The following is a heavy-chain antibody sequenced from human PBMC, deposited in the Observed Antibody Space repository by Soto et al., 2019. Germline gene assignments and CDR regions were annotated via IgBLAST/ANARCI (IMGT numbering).Heavy chain of an antibody. V-gene: IGHV4-59*11. D-gene: IGHD6-19*01. CDR3: ARVGSSGWSPDY. Sequence: SETLSLTCTVSGGSISGHCWIWIRQSPGKGLEWIGYIFYTGSTNYNPSLKSRVTLSVDTSKNQFSLRLSSVTAAATAVYYCARVGSSGWSPDYCGQGTLVTVSS. CDR2: IFYTGST. CDR1: GGSISGHC. J-gene: IGHJ4*02.